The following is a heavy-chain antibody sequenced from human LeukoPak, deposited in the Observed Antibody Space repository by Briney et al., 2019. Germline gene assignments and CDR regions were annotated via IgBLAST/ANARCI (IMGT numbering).Heavy chain of an antibody. D-gene: IGHD6-19*01. CDR2: IYHSGST. CDR3: ARSQWLDRYRARKHAVDY. V-gene: IGHV4-59*04. Sequence: SETLSLTCTVSGGSISSYYWSWIRQPPGKGLEWIGSIYHSGSTYYNPSLESRVTISVDTSKNQFSLKLSSVTAADTAVYYCARSQWLDRYRARKHAVDYWGQGTLVTVSS. CDR1: GGSISSYY. J-gene: IGHJ4*02.